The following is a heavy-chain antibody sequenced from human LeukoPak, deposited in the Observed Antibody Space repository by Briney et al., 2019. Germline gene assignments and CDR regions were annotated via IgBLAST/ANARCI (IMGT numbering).Heavy chain of an antibody. Sequence: PSETLSLTCTVSGGSISSGGYYWRWIRQHPGKGLEWIGYIYYSGSTNYNPSLKSRVTISVDTSKNQFSLKLSSVTAADTAVYYCAALYYDFWSGYYTGIPYWGQGTLVTVSS. J-gene: IGHJ4*02. CDR2: IYYSGST. V-gene: IGHV4-31*03. CDR3: AALYYDFWSGYYTGIPY. CDR1: GGSISSGGYY. D-gene: IGHD3-3*01.